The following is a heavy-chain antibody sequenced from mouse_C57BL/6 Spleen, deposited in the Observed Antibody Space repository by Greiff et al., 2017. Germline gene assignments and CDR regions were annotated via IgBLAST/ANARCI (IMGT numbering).Heavy chain of an antibody. CDR1: GYSFTDSN. CDR2: INPNYGTT. D-gene: IGHD2-5*01. V-gene: IGHV1-39*01. J-gene: IGHJ4*01. CDR3: ARGGPTIVTTDY. Sequence: QLHQSGPVLVKPGASVKISCTASGYSFTDSNMNWVKQSNGKSLEWIGVINPNYGTTNYNLKFKGKATLTVDQSASTAYMQLNSLTSEDSAVYYCARGGPTIVTTDYWGQGTSVTVSA.